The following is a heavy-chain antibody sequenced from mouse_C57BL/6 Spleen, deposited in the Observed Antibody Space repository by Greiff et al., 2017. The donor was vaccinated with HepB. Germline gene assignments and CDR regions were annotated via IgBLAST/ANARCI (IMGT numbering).Heavy chain of an antibody. CDR1: GYTFTSYW. CDR3: TRTQRRLGGNAMDY. J-gene: IGHJ4*01. CDR2: IDPSDSYT. D-gene: IGHD3-2*02. Sequence: VQLQQSGAELVMPGASVKLSCKASGYTFTSYWMHWVKQRPGQGLEWIGEIDPSDSYTNYNQKFKGKSTLTVDKSSSTAYMQLSSLTSEDSAVYYCTRTQRRLGGNAMDYWGQGTSVTVSS. V-gene: IGHV1-69*01.